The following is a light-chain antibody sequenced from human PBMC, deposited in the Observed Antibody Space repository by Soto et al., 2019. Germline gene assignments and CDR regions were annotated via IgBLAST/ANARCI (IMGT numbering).Light chain of an antibody. V-gene: IGKV2-28*01. Sequence: VMAQSPRSLPVTSGEPASVSCTSSKSLLRSNGESRLVWYLQRPVQSPQLLIHLRSSRGDGVPDRFSGSGSGTDFTLRISRVEAEDVGMYYCMQALESPVTFGGGTKVEIK. CDR2: LRS. CDR3: MQALESPVT. J-gene: IGKJ4*01. CDR1: KSLLRSNGESR.